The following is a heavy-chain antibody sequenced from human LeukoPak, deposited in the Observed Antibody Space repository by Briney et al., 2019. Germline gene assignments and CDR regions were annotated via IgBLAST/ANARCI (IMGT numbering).Heavy chain of an antibody. J-gene: IGHJ6*03. CDR3: AKVGYCSGGSCSNMDV. CDR2: IRYDGSNK. CDR1: GFTFSSYG. V-gene: IGHV3-30*02. Sequence: GGSLRPSCAASGFTFSSYGMHWVRQAPGKGLEWVAFIRYDGSNKYYADSVKGRFTISRDNSKNTLYLQMNSLRAEDTAVYYCAKVGYCSGGSCSNMDVWGKGTTVTVSS. D-gene: IGHD2-15*01.